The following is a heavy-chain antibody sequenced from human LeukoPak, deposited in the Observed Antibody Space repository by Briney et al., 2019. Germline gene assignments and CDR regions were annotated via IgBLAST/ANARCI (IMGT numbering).Heavy chain of an antibody. CDR3: ARGRVYGGNPGGY. V-gene: IGHV3-7*01. CDR1: GFTFSSYW. J-gene: IGHJ4*02. D-gene: IGHD4-23*01. CDR2: IKQDGSEK. Sequence: PGGSLRLSCAASGFTFSSYWMSWVRQAPGKGLEWVANIKQDGSEKYYVDSVKGRFTISRDNAKNSLYVQMNSLRAEDTAVYYCARGRVYGGNPGGYWGQGTLVTVSS.